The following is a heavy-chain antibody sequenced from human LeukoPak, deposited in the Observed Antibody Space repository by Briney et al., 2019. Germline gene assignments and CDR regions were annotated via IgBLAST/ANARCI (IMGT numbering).Heavy chain of an antibody. CDR3: AYYYGSGSSFDY. CDR2: INHSGST. J-gene: IGHJ4*02. Sequence: PSETLSLTCAVYGGSFSGYYWSWIRQPPGKGLEWIGEINHSGSTNYNPSLKSRVTISVDTSKNQFSLKLSSVTAADRAVYYCAYYYGSGSSFDYWGQGTLVTVSS. D-gene: IGHD3-10*01. CDR1: GGSFSGYY. V-gene: IGHV4-34*01.